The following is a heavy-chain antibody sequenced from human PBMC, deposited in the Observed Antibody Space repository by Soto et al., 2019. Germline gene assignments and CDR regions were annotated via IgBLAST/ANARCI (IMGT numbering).Heavy chain of an antibody. J-gene: IGHJ5*02. CDR3: ARAPYYGSGSYQPNNWFDP. CDR1: GGTFSSYT. CDR2: IIPILGIA. D-gene: IGHD3-10*01. Sequence: ASVKVSCKASGGTFSSYTISWVRQAPGQGLEWMGRIIPILGIANYAQEFQGRVTITADKSTSTAYMELSSLRSEDTAVYYCARAPYYGSGSYQPNNWFDPWGQGTLVTVSS. V-gene: IGHV1-69*02.